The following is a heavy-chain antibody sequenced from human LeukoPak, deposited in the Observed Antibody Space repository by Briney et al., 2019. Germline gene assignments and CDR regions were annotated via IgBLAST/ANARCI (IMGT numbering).Heavy chain of an antibody. CDR2: ISGSGGST. CDR3: AKDIEDSSGYYSYAFDI. CDR1: GFTVSSNY. J-gene: IGHJ3*02. D-gene: IGHD3-22*01. V-gene: IGHV3-23*01. Sequence: GGSLRLSCAASGFTVSSNYMSWVRQAPGKGLEWVSAISGSGGSTYYADSVKGRFTISRDNSKNTLYLQMNSLRAEDTAVYYCAKDIEDSSGYYSYAFDIWGQGTMVTVSS.